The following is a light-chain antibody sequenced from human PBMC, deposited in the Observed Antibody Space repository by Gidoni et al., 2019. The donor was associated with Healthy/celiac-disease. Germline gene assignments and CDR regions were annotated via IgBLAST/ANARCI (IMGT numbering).Light chain of an antibody. Sequence: SALTQPASVSGSPGHSITISCTGTSSDVGSYNLVSWYQQHPGKAPKLMIYEGSKRPSGVSNRFSGSKSGNTASLTISGLQAEDEADYYCCSYAGSSTLVVFGGGTKLTVL. V-gene: IGLV2-23*01. CDR3: CSYAGSSTLVV. CDR2: EGS. J-gene: IGLJ2*01. CDR1: SSDVGSYNL.